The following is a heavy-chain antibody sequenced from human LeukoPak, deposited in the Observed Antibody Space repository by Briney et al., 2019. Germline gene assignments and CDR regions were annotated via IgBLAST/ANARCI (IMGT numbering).Heavy chain of an antibody. Sequence: SETLSLTCTVSGGSISSYYWSWIRQPPGKGLEWIGYIYYSGSTNYNPSLKSRVTISVDTSKNQFSLKLSSVTAADTAVYYCARGGYCSGGGCYPLLNYWGQGTLVTVSS. CDR1: GGSISSYY. D-gene: IGHD2-15*01. CDR2: IYYSGST. CDR3: ARGGYCSGGGCYPLLNY. V-gene: IGHV4-59*01. J-gene: IGHJ4*02.